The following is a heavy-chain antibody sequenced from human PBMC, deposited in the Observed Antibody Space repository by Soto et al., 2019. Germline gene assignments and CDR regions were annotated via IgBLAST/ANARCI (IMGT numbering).Heavy chain of an antibody. CDR3: ARGCVVVPAAIGGNDY. V-gene: IGHV4-34*01. Sequence: QVQLQQWGAGLLKPSETLSLTCAVYGGSFSGYYWSWIRQPPGKGLEWIGEINHSGSTNYNPSLKSRVTISVDPSKNQFSLKLSSVTAADAAVYYCARGCVVVPAAIGGNDYWGQGTLVTVSS. CDR1: GGSFSGYY. J-gene: IGHJ4*02. CDR2: INHSGST. D-gene: IGHD2-2*01.